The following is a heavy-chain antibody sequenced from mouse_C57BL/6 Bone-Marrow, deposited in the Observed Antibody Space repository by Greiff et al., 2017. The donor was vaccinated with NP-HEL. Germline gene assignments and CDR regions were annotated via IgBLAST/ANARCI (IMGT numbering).Heavy chain of an antibody. Sequence: VQLQQSGASVKISCKASGYAFSSYWMNWVKQRPGKGLEWIGQIYPGDGDTNYNGKFKGKATLTADKSSSTAYMQLSSLTSEDSAVYFCARSLYYDYLYAMDYWGQGTSVTVSS. CDR2: IYPGDGDT. CDR3: ARSLYYDYLYAMDY. V-gene: IGHV1-80*01. D-gene: IGHD2-4*01. CDR1: GYAFSSYW. J-gene: IGHJ4*01.